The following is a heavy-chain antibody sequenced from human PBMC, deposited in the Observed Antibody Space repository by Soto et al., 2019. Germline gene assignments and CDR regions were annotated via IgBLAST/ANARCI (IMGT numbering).Heavy chain of an antibody. CDR3: ARDLYPLAYYFDY. J-gene: IGHJ4*02. V-gene: IGHV1-18*01. CDR2: ISGHNGNT. Sequence: QVQLVQSGAEVKKPGASLKVSCKASGYTFTNHGISWVRQAPGQCLEWLGWISGHNGNTKYAQRLQGRVTMTTDTSTSTAYMELRSLKSDDTAVYYCARDLYPLAYYFDYWGQGTLVTVAS. CDR1: GYTFTNHG.